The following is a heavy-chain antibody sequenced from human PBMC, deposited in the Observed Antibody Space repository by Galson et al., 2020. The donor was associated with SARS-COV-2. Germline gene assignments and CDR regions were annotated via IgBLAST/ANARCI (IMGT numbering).Heavy chain of an antibody. Sequence: GESLKISCAASGFTFSSYAMHWVRQAPGKGLEWVAVISYDGSNKYYADSVKGRFTISRDNSKNTLYLQMNSLRAEDTAVYYCSRYRGRYEMLTGGDYWGQGTLVTVSA. J-gene: IGHJ4*02. CDR1: GFTFSSYA. V-gene: IGHV3-30-3*01. CDR2: ISYDGSNK. CDR3: SRYRGRYEMLTGGDY. D-gene: IGHD3-9*01.